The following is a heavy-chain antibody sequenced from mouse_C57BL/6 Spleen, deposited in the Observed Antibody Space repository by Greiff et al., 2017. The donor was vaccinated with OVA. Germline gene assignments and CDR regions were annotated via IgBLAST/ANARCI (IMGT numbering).Heavy chain of an antibody. CDR1: GYTFTSYW. V-gene: IGHV1-59*01. CDR3: ARGHYGSSYGVDY. D-gene: IGHD1-1*01. Sequence: QVQLQQPGAELVRPGTSVKLSCKASGYTFTSYWMHWVKQRPGQGLEWIGVIDPSDSYTNYNQKFKGKATLTVDTSSSTAYMQLSSLTSEDSAVYYCARGHYGSSYGVDYWGQGTTLTVSS. J-gene: IGHJ2*01. CDR2: IDPSDSYT.